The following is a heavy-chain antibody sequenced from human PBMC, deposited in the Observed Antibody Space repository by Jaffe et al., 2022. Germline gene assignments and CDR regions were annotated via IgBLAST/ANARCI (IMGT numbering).Heavy chain of an antibody. CDR2: INAGSGNT. D-gene: IGHD6-19*01. CDR3: ARVAGFAVAAQYYFDY. CDR1: GYTFTGYA. Sequence: QVQLVQSGAEVKKPGASVKVSCKASGYTFTGYAMHWVRQAPGQRLEWMGWINAGSGNTKYSQKFQGRVTITRDTSASTAYLELNSLRSEDTAVYYCARVAGFAVAAQYYFDYWGQGSLVTVSS. V-gene: IGHV1-3*01. J-gene: IGHJ4*02.